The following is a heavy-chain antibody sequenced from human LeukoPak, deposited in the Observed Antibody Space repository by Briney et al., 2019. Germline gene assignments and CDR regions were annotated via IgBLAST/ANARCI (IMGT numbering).Heavy chain of an antibody. D-gene: IGHD1-1*01. V-gene: IGHV4-39*07. CDR1: GGSISSSSYY. J-gene: IGHJ4*02. CDR3: ARTEPSGTTSH. Sequence: PSETLSLTCTVSGGSISSSSYYWGWIRQPPGKGLEWIGSIYYSGSTYYNPSLKSRVTLSVDTSRNQFSLSLRSMTAADTAVYYFARTEPSGTTSHWGQGTLVTVSS. CDR2: IYYSGST.